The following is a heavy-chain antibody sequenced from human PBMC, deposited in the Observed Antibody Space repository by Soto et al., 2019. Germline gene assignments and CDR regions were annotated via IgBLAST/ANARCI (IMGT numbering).Heavy chain of an antibody. CDR2: RKSKTDGGKT. CDR3: TTNYDILIVHYY. V-gene: IGHV3-15*01. CDR1: GFTFSNAW. D-gene: IGHD3-9*01. Sequence: GGSLRLSCAASGFTFSNAWMSWVRQAPGKGLEWVGRRKSKTDGGKTDYAAPVKGRFTISRDDSKNTLYLQMNRLKTEDTAVYYCTTNYDILIVHYYGGQGTLVHVNS. J-gene: IGHJ4*02.